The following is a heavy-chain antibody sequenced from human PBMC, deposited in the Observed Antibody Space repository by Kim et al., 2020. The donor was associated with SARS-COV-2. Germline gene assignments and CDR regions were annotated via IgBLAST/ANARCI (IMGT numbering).Heavy chain of an antibody. CDR2: IDPNSGDT. CDR1: GYTFTDYH. CDR3: ARGGRVTRILMPVSGNALFEK. Sequence: ASVKVSCKASGYTFTDYHVNWVRQAPGQGLEWMAWIDPNSGDTKYGQNFQGRVTVTRDKSLSTVDMELTRLTSYDTAFYYCARGGRVTRILMPVSGNALFEKGGQGTLVTVSS. J-gene: IGHJ3*01. D-gene: IGHD2-15*01. V-gene: IGHV1-2*02.